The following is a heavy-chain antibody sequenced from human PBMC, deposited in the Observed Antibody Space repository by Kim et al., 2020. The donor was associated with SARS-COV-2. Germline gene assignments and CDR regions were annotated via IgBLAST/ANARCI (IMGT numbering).Heavy chain of an antibody. CDR2: IIPIFGTA. Sequence: SVKVSCKASGCTSSSYAISWVRQAPGQGLEWMGGIIPIFGTANYAQKFQGRVTITADESTSTAYMELSSLRSEDTAVYYCARVGAYCSGGTCYAPSDYWGQGTLVTVSS. CDR3: ARVGAYCSGGTCYAPSDY. CDR1: GCTSSSYA. D-gene: IGHD2-15*01. V-gene: IGHV1-69*13. J-gene: IGHJ4*02.